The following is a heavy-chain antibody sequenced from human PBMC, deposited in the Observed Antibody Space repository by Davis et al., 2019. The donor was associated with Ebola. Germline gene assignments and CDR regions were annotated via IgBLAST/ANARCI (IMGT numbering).Heavy chain of an antibody. CDR1: GYTFTSYG. CDR3: AKPKSKYWAGSSADFDN. J-gene: IGHJ4*02. V-gene: IGHV1-18*01. D-gene: IGHD2/OR15-2a*01. CDR2: ISAYNGNT. Sequence: AASVKVSCKASGYTFTSYGISWVRQAPGQGLEWMGWISAYNGNTNYAQKLQGRVTMTTDTSTSTAYMELRSLRSDDTAVYYCAKPKSKYWAGSSADFDNWGQGILVTVSS.